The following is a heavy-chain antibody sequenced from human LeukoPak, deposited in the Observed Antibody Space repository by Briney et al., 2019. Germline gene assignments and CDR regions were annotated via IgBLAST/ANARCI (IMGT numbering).Heavy chain of an antibody. J-gene: IGHJ3*02. Sequence: ASVKVSCKASGYTSTGYYMHWVRQAPGQGLEWMGWINPNSGGTNYAQKFQGWVTMTRDTSISTAYMELSRLRSDDTAVYYCARVAAAGTSAFDIWGQGTMVTVSS. D-gene: IGHD6-13*01. CDR2: INPNSGGT. V-gene: IGHV1-2*04. CDR1: GYTSTGYY. CDR3: ARVAAAGTSAFDI.